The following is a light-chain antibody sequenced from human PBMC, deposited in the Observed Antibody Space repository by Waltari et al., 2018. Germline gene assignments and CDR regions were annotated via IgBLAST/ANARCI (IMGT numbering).Light chain of an antibody. Sequence: SYVLTQSPSVSVAPGPTARISCGGANIGSKSVNWYQQKSGQAPLLVVFDNDDRPSGIPERFSGANSGNTASLTISRVEAGDEADYYCQVWDNNSDHWVFGGGTKLTVL. CDR2: DND. V-gene: IGLV3-21*02. J-gene: IGLJ3*02. CDR3: QVWDNNSDHWV. CDR1: NIGSKS.